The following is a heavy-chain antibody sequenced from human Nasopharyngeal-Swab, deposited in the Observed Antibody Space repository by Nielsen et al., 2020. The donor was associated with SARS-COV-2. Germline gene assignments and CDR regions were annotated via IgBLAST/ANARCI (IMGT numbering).Heavy chain of an antibody. CDR2: ISSSGSIT. J-gene: IGHJ1*01. Sequence: GGSLRLSCAASGFSFSEYYMSWIRKAPGKGLEWISDISSSGSITHYADSMKGRFTISRDNAKKSLYLQMNSLRAEDTAVYYCARGVETIHHWGQGSLVTVSS. D-gene: IGHD5-24*01. V-gene: IGHV3-11*04. CDR3: ARGVETIHH. CDR1: GFSFSEYY.